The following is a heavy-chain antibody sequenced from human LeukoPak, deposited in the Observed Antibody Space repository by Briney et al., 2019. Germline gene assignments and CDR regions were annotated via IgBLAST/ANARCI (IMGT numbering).Heavy chain of an antibody. D-gene: IGHD3-3*01. CDR2: INHSGST. V-gene: IGHV4-34*01. CDR1: GGSFSGYY. Sequence: SETLSLTCAVYGGSFSGYYWSWIRQPPGKGLEWIGEINHSGSTNYNPSLKSRVIISVDTSKNQFSLKLSSVTAADTAVYYCASRFNFDYWGQGTLVTVSS. CDR3: ASRFNFDY. J-gene: IGHJ4*02.